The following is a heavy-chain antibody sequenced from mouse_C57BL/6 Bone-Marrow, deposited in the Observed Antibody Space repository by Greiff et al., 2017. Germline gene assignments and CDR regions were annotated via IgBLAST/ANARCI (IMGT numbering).Heavy chain of an antibody. J-gene: IGHJ3*01. CDR1: GYTFTSYW. V-gene: IGHV1-52*01. D-gene: IGHD3-2*02. Sequence: QVQLQQPGAELVRPGSSVKLSCKASGYTFTSYWMHWVKQRPFQGLEWIGTIDPSDSETPYTQKFKDKDTLTVAKSSSTAYMQLSSLPSEDSAVYYCARPRRHSSGYWCADWGQGTLVTVSA. CDR2: IDPSDSET. CDR3: ARPRRHSSGYWCAD.